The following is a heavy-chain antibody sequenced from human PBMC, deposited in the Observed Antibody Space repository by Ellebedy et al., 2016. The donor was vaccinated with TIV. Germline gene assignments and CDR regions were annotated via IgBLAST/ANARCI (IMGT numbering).Heavy chain of an antibody. V-gene: IGHV3-15*01. CDR1: GFIFSNAW. Sequence: GESLKISXAASGFIFSNAWMTWVRQAPGKGLEWVGRIKTKVDGETLDYGAPVKGRFTISRDDSKSTLYLQMNSLKIEDTAVYYCTIEKGATNSYYYGMDVWGRGISVTVSS. J-gene: IGHJ6*02. CDR2: IKTKVDGETL. D-gene: IGHD3-10*01. CDR3: TIEKGATNSYYYGMDV.